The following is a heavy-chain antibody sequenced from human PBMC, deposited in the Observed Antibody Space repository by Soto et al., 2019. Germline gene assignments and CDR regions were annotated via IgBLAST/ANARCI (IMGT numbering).Heavy chain of an antibody. CDR2: INHSGNT. Sequence: SETLSLTCAVYGGSFNGYYWSWIRQPPGKGLEWIGEINHSGNTNYNPSLKSRVTISVDMSKNQFSLKLSSVTAADTAVYYCERGRKQLVLAYYDYYGMDVWGQGPTVTVSS. D-gene: IGHD6-13*01. V-gene: IGHV4-34*01. CDR1: GGSFNGYY. J-gene: IGHJ6*02. CDR3: ERGRKQLVLAYYDYYGMDV.